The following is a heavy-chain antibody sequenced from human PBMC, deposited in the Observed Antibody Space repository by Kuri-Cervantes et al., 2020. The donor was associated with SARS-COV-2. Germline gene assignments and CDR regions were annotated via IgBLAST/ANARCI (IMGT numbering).Heavy chain of an antibody. Sequence: LSLTCAASGFTVSSNYMSWVRQAPGKGLEWVTVIYSGGSTYYADSVKGRFTISRDNSKNTLYLQMNSLRAEDTAVYYCARDLVWGDFDYWGQGTLVTVSS. D-gene: IGHD3-16*01. CDR3: ARDLVWGDFDY. J-gene: IGHJ4*02. CDR2: IYSGGST. CDR1: GFTVSSNY. V-gene: IGHV3-66*01.